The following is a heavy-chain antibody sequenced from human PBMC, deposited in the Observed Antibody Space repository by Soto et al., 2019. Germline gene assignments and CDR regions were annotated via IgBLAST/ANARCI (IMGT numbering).Heavy chain of an antibody. V-gene: IGHV1-18*01. J-gene: IGHJ4*02. CDR2: ISAYNGNT. CDR3: ARDTAMALPDA. Sequence: QVQLVQSGVEVKKPGASVKVSCKASGYTFTSYGISWVRQAPGLGLVWMGWISAYNGNTKYAQKLQGRVTMTTDTSRSTAYMELRSLRSDDTAGYYCARDTAMALPDAWGQGTLVTVSS. D-gene: IGHD5-18*01. CDR1: GYTFTSYG.